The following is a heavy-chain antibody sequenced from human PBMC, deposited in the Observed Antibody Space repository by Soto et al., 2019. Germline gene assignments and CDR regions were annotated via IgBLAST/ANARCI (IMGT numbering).Heavy chain of an antibody. V-gene: IGHV3-21*06. Sequence: PGGSLRLSCTASGFIFRTYRLPWVRQAPGKGLGLISSISGSSIYLYYADSVKGRVTISRDNAKNSLHLQMDSLRPEETAVYDLPRWGDATCDYFGSWGQGTLVTVSS. CDR2: ISGSSIYL. D-gene: IGHD3-10*01. CDR3: PRWGDATCDYFGS. J-gene: IGHJ4*02. CDR1: GFIFRTYR.